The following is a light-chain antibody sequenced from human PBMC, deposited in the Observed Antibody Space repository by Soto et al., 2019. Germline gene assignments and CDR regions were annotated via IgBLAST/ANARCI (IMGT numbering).Light chain of an antibody. J-gene: IGKJ1*01. CDR1: QSVSSN. V-gene: IGKV3-15*01. CDR3: QQYNNWLWT. CDR2: GAS. Sequence: EIVMTQSPVTLSVSPGERATLSCRSSQSVSSNLAWYQQKPGQAPRLLIYGASTRATGIPAGFSGSGSGTEFTLTISSLQSEDFAVYYCQQYNNWLWTVGQGTKV.